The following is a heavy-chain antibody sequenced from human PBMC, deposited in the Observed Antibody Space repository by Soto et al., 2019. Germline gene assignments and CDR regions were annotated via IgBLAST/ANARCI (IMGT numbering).Heavy chain of an antibody. D-gene: IGHD3-16*01. J-gene: IGHJ6*02. V-gene: IGHV4-31*03. Sequence: QVQLQESGPGLVKPSQTLSLTCTVSGGSISSGGYYWIWIRQHPGKGLEWIGYIYYSGSTYYNPSLKSRVTISVETSKNQFSLKLSSVTAADTAVYYCARDCIMPVSGMDVLCQGTTVTVSS. CDR2: IYYSGST. CDR1: GGSISSGGYY. CDR3: ARDCIMPVSGMDV.